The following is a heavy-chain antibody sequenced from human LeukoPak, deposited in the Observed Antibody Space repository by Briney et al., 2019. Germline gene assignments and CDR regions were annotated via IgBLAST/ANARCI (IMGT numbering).Heavy chain of an antibody. J-gene: IGHJ4*02. D-gene: IGHD6-13*01. Sequence: GGSLRLSCAASGFTFSTYGMHWVRQAPGKGLEWVAFLRYDGSYKDYADSVKGRFTISRDNSKNTVYLQMNSLRAEDTAVYYCANPSSSSWLGSYFDYWGQGTLVTVSS. CDR1: GFTFSTYG. V-gene: IGHV3-30*02. CDR3: ANPSSSSWLGSYFDY. CDR2: LRYDGSYK.